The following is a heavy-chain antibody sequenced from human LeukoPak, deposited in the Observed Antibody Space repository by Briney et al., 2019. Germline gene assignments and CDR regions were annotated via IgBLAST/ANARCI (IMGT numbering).Heavy chain of an antibody. Sequence: ASVKVSCKASGYTFTGYCIHWVRQAPGQGPEWMGRLNPNTGHAVYAFKFQGRATITGDTSSNTAYMEVTRLTSDDTALYYCAKDRDGANRIILWGQGTLVTVSS. CDR1: GYTFTGYC. CDR2: LNPNTGHA. J-gene: IGHJ4*02. CDR3: AKDRDGANRIIL. V-gene: IGHV1-2*06. D-gene: IGHD5-24*01.